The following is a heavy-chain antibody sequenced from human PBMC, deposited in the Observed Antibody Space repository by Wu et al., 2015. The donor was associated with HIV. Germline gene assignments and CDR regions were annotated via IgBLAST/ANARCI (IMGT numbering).Heavy chain of an antibody. J-gene: IGHJ4*02. Sequence: QVQLVQSGAEVKKPGASVKVSCKASGYTFINYGISWVRQAPGQGLDWMGWINAYNGNTNYAQKLQGRVTMTTDTSTGTAYMELRCLRSDDTALYYCARDYYGSGSYFDYWGQGTLVTVSS. CDR3: ARDYYGSGSYFDY. CDR2: INAYNGNT. D-gene: IGHD3-10*01. V-gene: IGHV1-18*01. CDR1: GYTFINYG.